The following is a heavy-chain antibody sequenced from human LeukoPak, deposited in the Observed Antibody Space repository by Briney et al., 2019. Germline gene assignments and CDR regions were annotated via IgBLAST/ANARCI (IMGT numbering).Heavy chain of an antibody. D-gene: IGHD6-19*01. CDR3: ARVDSTGWDDAFDY. CDR2: ISDQGGST. J-gene: IGHJ4*02. V-gene: IGHV3-64*01. CDR1: GFTFDIYA. Sequence: GGSLRLSCAASGFTFDIYAMHWVRQAPGKGLEYVSGISDQGGSTYYANPVKGRFTISRDNSKNTLYLQMGSLRAEDTAVYYRARVDSTGWDDAFDYWGQGTLVTVSS.